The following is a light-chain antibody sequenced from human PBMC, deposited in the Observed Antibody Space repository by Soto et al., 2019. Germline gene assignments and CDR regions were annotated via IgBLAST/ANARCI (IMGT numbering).Light chain of an antibody. CDR1: SSNIGAGYD. CDR3: QSYDSSLSGYVV. Sequence: QSVLTQPPSLSGAPGQRVTISCTGSSSNIGAGYDVHWYQQLPGTAPKLLIYGNSNRPSGVPDRFSGSKSGTSASLAITGLQAEDEADYYCQSYDSSLSGYVVFGGGTKRPVL. J-gene: IGLJ2*01. CDR2: GNS. V-gene: IGLV1-40*01.